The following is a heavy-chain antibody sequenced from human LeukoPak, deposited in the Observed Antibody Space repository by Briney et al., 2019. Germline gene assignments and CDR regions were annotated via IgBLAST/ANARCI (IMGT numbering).Heavy chain of an antibody. J-gene: IGHJ4*02. V-gene: IGHV4-59*01. CDR3: ARVDYDEVLDY. CDR2: IYYSGST. D-gene: IGHD4-17*01. CDR1: GVSISSYY. Sequence: PSETLSLTCTVSGVSISSYYWSWIRQPPGKGLEWIGYIYYSGSTNYNPSLKSRVTISVDTSKNQFSLKLSSVTAADTAVYYWARVDYDEVLDYWGQGTLVTVSS.